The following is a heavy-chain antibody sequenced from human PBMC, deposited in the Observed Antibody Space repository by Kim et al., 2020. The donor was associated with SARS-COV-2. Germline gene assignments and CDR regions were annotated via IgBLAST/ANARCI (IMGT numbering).Heavy chain of an antibody. CDR1: GFTFSSYA. CDR2: IWYDGSNK. CDR3: AKDLYGYCSSTSCSWYIPGYYYGMDV. D-gene: IGHD2-2*03. Sequence: GGSLRLSCAASGFTFSSYAMHWVRQAPGKGLEWVAVIWYDGSNKYYADSVKGRFTISRDNSKNTLYLQMNSLRAEDTAVYYCAKDLYGYCSSTSCSWYIPGYYYGMDVWGQGTTVTVSS. V-gene: IGHV3-33*06. J-gene: IGHJ6*02.